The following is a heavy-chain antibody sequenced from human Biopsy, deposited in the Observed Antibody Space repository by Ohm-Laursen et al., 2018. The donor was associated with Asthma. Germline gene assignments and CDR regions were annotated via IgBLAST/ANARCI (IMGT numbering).Heavy chain of an antibody. CDR2: VKIKRHGGTT. V-gene: IGHV3-15*01. D-gene: IGHD5-12*01. J-gene: IGHJ4*02. CDR1: GFTFSSYG. CDR3: QRGFNGDDCGY. Sequence: SLRLSCAAFGFTFSSYGMHWVRQAPGKGLEWVGHVKIKRHGGTTDLAEPVKGRLTISRDDSKNTLYLQMNSLKTEDTAVYYCQRGFNGDDCGYWGQGTLVTVSS.